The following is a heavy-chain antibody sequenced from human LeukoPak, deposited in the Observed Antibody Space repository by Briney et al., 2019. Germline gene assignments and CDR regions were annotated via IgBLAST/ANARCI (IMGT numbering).Heavy chain of an antibody. V-gene: IGHV4-61*02. Sequence: SETLSLTCTVSGGSISSSSYYWSWIRQPAGKGLEWIGRIYTSGSTNYNPSLKSRVTISVDTSKNQFSLKLSTVTAADTAVYYCAREMRGSSWYSWAKFDYWGQGTLVTVSS. CDR1: GGSISSSSYY. D-gene: IGHD6-13*01. CDR2: IYTSGST. CDR3: AREMRGSSWYSWAKFDY. J-gene: IGHJ4*02.